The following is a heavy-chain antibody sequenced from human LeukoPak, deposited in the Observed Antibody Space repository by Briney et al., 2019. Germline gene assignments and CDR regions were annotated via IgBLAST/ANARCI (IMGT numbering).Heavy chain of an antibody. V-gene: IGHV6-1*01. J-gene: IGHJ4*02. D-gene: IGHD4-17*01. CDR2: TYYRSKWYN. CDR1: GDSVSSNSAA. CDR3: ARDQTKRKWTTVTNAFDY. Sequence: SQTLSLTCAISGDSVSSNSAAWNWLRQSPSRGLEWLGRTYYRSKWYNDYAVSVKSRITINPDTSKNQFSLQLNSVTPEDTAVYYCARDQTKRKWTTVTNAFDYWGQGTLVTVSS.